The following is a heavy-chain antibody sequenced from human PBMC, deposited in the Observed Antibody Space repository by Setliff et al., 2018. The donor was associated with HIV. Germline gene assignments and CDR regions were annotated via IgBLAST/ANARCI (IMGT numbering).Heavy chain of an antibody. CDR1: GGSFSGYY. Sequence: SETLSLTCAVYGGSFSGYYWSWIRQPPGKGLEWIGEINHSGSTKYNPSLKSRVTISIDTSKNQFSLKLSSVTAADTAVYYCARVGYYDSSFDYWGQGTLFTFPP. D-gene: IGHD3-22*01. CDR3: ARVGYYDSSFDY. V-gene: IGHV4-34*01. CDR2: INHSGST. J-gene: IGHJ4*02.